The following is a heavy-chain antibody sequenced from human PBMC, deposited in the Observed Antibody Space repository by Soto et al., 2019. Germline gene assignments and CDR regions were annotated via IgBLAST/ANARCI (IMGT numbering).Heavy chain of an antibody. CDR2: MNPNGGNT. D-gene: IGHD6-19*01. CDR3: ARDRSSGWYVDY. J-gene: IGHJ4*02. CDR1: GYTFTSYD. Sequence: QVQLVQSGAEVKKPGASVKVSGKASGYTFTSYDINWVRQANGQGLEWMGWMNPNGGNTVYAQKFQGRVTMTRNTSVSTAYMELSSLRSEDTAVYYCARDRSSGWYVDYWGQGTRVTVSS. V-gene: IGHV1-8*01.